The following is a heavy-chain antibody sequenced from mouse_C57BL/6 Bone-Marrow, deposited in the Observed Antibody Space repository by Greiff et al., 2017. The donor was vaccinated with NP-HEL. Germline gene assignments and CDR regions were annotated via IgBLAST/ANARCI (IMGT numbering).Heavy chain of an antibody. CDR1: GYTFTSYW. CDR3: ARSDYYGSSYYWFAY. J-gene: IGHJ3*01. CDR2: IHPNSGST. V-gene: IGHV1-64*01. Sequence: QVQLQQPGAELVKPGASVKLSCKASGYTFTSYWMHWVKQRPGQGLEWIGMIHPNSGSTNYNEKFKSKATLTVDKSSSTAYMQLSSLTSEDSAVYYCARSDYYGSSYYWFAYWGQGTLVTVSA. D-gene: IGHD1-1*01.